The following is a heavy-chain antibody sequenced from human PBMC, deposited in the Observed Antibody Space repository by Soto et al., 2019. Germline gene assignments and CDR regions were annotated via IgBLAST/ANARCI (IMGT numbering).Heavy chain of an antibody. CDR3: ARAGVGQLVLERFDP. V-gene: IGHV4-59*01. CDR2: IYYSGST. J-gene: IGHJ5*02. CDR1: GGSISSYY. Sequence: SETLSLTCTVSGGSISSYYWSWIRQPPGKGLEWIGYIYYSGSTNYNPSLKSRVTISVDTSKNQFSLKLSSVTAADTAVYYCARAGVGQLVLERFDPWGQGTLVTVSS. D-gene: IGHD6-13*01.